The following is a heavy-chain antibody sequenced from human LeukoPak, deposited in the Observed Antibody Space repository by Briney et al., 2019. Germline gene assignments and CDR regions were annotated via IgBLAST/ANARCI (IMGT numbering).Heavy chain of an antibody. CDR1: GGTFSSYA. V-gene: IGHV1-69*05. J-gene: IGHJ6*03. D-gene: IGHD3-16*01. CDR2: IIPIFGTA. Sequence: GASVKVSCKASGGTFSSYAISWVRQAPGQGLEWMGGIIPIFGTANYAQKFQGRVTITTDESTSTAYMELSSLRSEDTAVYYCARGPRGGPYYYYMDVWGKGTTVTVSS. CDR3: ARGPRGGPYYYYMDV.